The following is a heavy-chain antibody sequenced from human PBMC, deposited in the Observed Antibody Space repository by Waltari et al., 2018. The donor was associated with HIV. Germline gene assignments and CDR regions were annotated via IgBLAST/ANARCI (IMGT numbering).Heavy chain of an antibody. CDR3: ARGAFSRRTRTSSRLWAS. CDR2: TNAATGRT. J-gene: IGHJ5*02. Sequence: QFVQSGAEVKKPGASITVSCEVSGDSISTYVVHWLRQAPGHRPEWMGLTNAATGRTQFAQQFQGRLNLTRDTSANVAYMALSALRFEDTAVYYCARGAFSRRTRTSSRLWASWGQGTPVTVSS. D-gene: IGHD6-6*01. V-gene: IGHV1-3*01. CDR1: GDSISTYV.